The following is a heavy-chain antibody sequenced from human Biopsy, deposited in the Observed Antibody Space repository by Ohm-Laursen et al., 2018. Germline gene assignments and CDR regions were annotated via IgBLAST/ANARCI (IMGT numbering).Heavy chain of an antibody. V-gene: IGHV4-59*01. CDR1: GGSISGCH. CDR2: ISYTGGI. D-gene: IGHD2-2*01. CDR3: ARMPHFDY. Sequence: GTLSLTCTVSGGSISGCHWSWIRKSPGKGLEWLAYISYTGGITSNPSLNGRAIMSLDTSKNQFSLRLIYVTAADTAVYYCARMPHFDYWGQGILVTVSS. J-gene: IGHJ4*02.